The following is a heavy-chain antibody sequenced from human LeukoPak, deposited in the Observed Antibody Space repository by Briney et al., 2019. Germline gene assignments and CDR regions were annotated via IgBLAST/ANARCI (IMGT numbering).Heavy chain of an antibody. J-gene: IGHJ3*02. CDR2: INHSGST. CDR3: ARGSIAAAAPGAFDI. V-gene: IGHV4-34*01. CDR1: GGSFSGYY. D-gene: IGHD6-13*01. Sequence: IPSETLSLTCAVYGGSFSGYYWSWLRQPPGKGLEWVGEINHSGSTNYNPSLKSRVTISVDTSKNQFSLKLSSVTAADTAVYYCARGSIAAAAPGAFDIWGQGTMVTVSS.